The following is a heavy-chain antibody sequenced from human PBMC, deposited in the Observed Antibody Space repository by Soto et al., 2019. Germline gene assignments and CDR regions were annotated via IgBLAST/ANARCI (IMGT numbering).Heavy chain of an antibody. CDR3: ARSYGYYYYGMDV. V-gene: IGHV3-53*01. CDR1: GFTVSSNY. CDR2: IYSGGST. D-gene: IGHD5-18*01. Sequence: PGGSLRLSCAASGFTVSSNYMSWVRQAPGKGLEWVSVIYSGGSTYYADSVKGRFTISRDNSKNTLYLQMNSLRAEDTAVYYCARSYGYYYYGMDVWGQGTTVTVSS. J-gene: IGHJ6*02.